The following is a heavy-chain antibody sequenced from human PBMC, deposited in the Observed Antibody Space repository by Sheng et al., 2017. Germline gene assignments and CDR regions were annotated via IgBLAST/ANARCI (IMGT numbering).Heavy chain of an antibody. CDR1: GGSISSSSYY. Sequence: QLQLQESGPGLVKPSETLSLTCTVSGGSISSSSYYWGWIRQPPGKGLEWIGSIYYSGSTYYNPSLKSRVTISVDTSKNQFSLKLSSVTAADTAVYYCARRPSTYDYVWASPFDYWAREPWSPSPQ. CDR2: IYYSGST. V-gene: IGHV4-39*07. CDR3: ARRPSTYDYVWASPFDY. J-gene: IGHJ4*02. D-gene: IGHD3-16*01.